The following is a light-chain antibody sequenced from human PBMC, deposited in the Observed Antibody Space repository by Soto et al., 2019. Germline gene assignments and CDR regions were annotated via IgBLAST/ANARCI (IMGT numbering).Light chain of an antibody. CDR2: AAS. V-gene: IGKV1-39*01. J-gene: IGKJ2*01. CDR1: QSISSH. CDR3: QESFSSLHT. Sequence: DIQMTQSPSSLSASVGDRVTITCRASQSISSHLNWYQQIPGKAPKLLIYAASSLVSGVPSRFSGSGSETDFTLTIRSLQPEDFANYHCQESFSSLHTFVQGTKVDIK.